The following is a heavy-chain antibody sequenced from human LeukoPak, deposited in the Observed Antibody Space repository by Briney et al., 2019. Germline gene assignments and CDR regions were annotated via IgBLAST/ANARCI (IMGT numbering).Heavy chain of an antibody. Sequence: GRSLRLSCAASGFTFSSCGMHWVRQAPGKGLEWVAVIWSDGSTKYYADSVKGRFTISRDNSRNTLYMQMNSLRAEDTAVYYCAKTRAMESSGYYFDYWGRGILVTVSS. CDR3: AKTRAMESSGYYFDY. D-gene: IGHD3-22*01. CDR2: IWSDGSTK. J-gene: IGHJ4*02. V-gene: IGHV3-33*06. CDR1: GFTFSSCG.